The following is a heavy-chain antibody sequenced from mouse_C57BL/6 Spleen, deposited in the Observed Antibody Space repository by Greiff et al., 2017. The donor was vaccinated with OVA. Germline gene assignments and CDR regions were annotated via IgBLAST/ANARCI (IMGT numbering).Heavy chain of an antibody. J-gene: IGHJ2*01. CDR1: GYSFTNYM. Sequence: QVQLQQSGAELVRPGTSVKVSCKASGYSFTNYMIEWVKQRPGQGLEWIGVINPGSGGTSYNEKFKGKATLTADKSSSTAYMQLSSLTSEDSAVYFCARNNDACFAYWGQGTTLTVSA. V-gene: IGHV1-54*01. D-gene: IGHD2-3*01. CDR2: INPGSGGT. CDR3: ARNNDACFAY.